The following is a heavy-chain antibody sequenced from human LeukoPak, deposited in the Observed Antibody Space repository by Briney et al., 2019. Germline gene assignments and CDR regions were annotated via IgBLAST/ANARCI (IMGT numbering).Heavy chain of an antibody. V-gene: IGHV4-59*01. Sequence: SAPLSLPCTVSGGSISSYYWSWIRPPPGKGLGWIGFIYYSGSTNYNPSLKSRVTISVDTSKNQFSLKLSSVTAADTAVYYCARGVPAAIGRPYYYFMDVWGKGTTVTISS. D-gene: IGHD2-2*01. CDR1: GGSISSYY. J-gene: IGHJ6*03. CDR2: IYYSGST. CDR3: ARGVPAAIGRPYYYFMDV.